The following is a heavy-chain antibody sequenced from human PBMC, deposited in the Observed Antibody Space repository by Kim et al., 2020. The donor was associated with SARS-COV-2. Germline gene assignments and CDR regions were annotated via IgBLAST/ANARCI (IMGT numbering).Heavy chain of an antibody. Sequence: SETLSLTCAVYGGSFSGYYWSWIRQPPGKGLEWIGEINHSGSTNYNPSLKSRVTISVDTSKNQFSLKLSSVTAADTAVYYCARALPLATFYYYDYGMDV. D-gene: IGHD5-12*01. CDR1: GGSFSGYY. J-gene: IGHJ6*01. V-gene: IGHV4-34*01. CDR3: ARALPLATFYYYDYGMDV. CDR2: INHSGST.